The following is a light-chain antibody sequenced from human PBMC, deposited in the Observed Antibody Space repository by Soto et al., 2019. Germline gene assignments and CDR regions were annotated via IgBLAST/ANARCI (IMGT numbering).Light chain of an antibody. CDR2: EVT. J-gene: IGLJ2*01. V-gene: IGLV2-14*01. CDR3: SSYTTNSPPVV. Sequence: QSALTQPASVSGSPGQSITISCTGTSGDIGSYTCVSWYQQYPGKAPKLLISEVTNRPSGVSNRFSGSKSGNTASLTISGLQAEDEAHYYCSSYTTNSPPVVFGGGTKLTVL. CDR1: SGDIGSYTC.